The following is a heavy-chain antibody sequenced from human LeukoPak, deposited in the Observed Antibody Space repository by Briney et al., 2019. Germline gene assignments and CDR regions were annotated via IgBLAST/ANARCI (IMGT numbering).Heavy chain of an antibody. J-gene: IGHJ4*02. CDR2: ISISGENT. D-gene: IGHD6-6*01. CDR3: ARLISTSSSRFSDY. Sequence: PGGSLRLSCAASGFTFSSYAMSWVRQAPGKGLEWFSAISISGENTYYADSVKGRFTISRDTSRNTLYLQMHSLRAEDTAVYYCARLISTSSSRFSDYWGQGTLVTVSS. V-gene: IGHV3-23*01. CDR1: GFTFSSYA.